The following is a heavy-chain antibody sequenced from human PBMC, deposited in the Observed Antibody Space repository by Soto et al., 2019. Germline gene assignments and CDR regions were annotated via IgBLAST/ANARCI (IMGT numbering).Heavy chain of an antibody. V-gene: IGHV1-69*06. Sequence: SVKVYCKASGGNFSSYAISWVRQAPGQGLEWMGGIIPIFGTANYAQKFQGRVTITADKSTSTAYRELSSLRSEDTAVYYCARVGYYYDSSGSYDAFDIWGQGIMVTVSS. CDR3: ARVGYYYDSSGSYDAFDI. CDR1: GGNFSSYA. D-gene: IGHD3-22*01. CDR2: IIPIFGTA. J-gene: IGHJ3*02.